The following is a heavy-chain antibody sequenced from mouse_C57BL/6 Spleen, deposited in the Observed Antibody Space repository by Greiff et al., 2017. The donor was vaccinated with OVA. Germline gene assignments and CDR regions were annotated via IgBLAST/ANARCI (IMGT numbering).Heavy chain of an antibody. V-gene: IGHV1-80*01. CDR2: IYPGDGDT. J-gene: IGHJ1*03. CDR1: GYAFSSYW. D-gene: IGHD1-1*01. CDR3: ARPGVYYGSSGYFDV. Sequence: QVHVKQSGAELVKPGASVKISCKASGYAFSSYWMNWVKQRPGKGLEWIGQIYPGDGDTNYNGKFKGKATLTADKSSSTAYMQLSSLTSEDSAVYFCARPGVYYGSSGYFDVWGTGTTVTVSS.